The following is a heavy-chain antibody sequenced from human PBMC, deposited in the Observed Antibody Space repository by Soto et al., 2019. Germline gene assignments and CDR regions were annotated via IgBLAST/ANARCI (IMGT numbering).Heavy chain of an antibody. CDR3: ARGPGGPDGPGDY. CDR1: GYTFTSYA. J-gene: IGHJ4*02. V-gene: IGHV1-3*01. CDR2: INAGNGNT. D-gene: IGHD2-15*01. Sequence: QVQLVQSGAEVKKPGASMKVSCKASGYTFTSYAMHWVRQAPGQRLEWMGWINAGNGNTKYSQKFKGRVTITRDTSASTAYMGLSSLRSEDTAVYYCARGPGGPDGPGDYWGQGTLVTVSS.